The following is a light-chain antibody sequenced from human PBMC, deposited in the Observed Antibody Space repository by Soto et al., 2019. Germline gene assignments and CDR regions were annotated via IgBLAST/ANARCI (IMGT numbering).Light chain of an antibody. CDR1: QSISNY. CDR3: QQSYSTPWT. Sequence: DIQMTQSPSSLSASVGDRVTITCRASQSISNYLNWYQQKPGKAPKLLIYAASSLQSGVPSRFSGSGSGTDFTLTISSLQPEDFVTYYCQQSYSTPWTFGQGTKV. V-gene: IGKV1-39*01. J-gene: IGKJ1*01. CDR2: AAS.